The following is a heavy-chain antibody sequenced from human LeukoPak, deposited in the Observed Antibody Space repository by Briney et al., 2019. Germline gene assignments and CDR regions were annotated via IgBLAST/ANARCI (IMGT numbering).Heavy chain of an antibody. Sequence: PSETLSLTCAVSGGSISSDDYSWNWIRQPPGKGLEWIGLIYHSGGTYYNPSLKSRVTISVDRSKNQFSLKLSSVTAADTALYYCARASAWNYYFDYWGQGTLVTVSS. J-gene: IGHJ4*02. V-gene: IGHV4-30-2*01. CDR1: GGSISSDDYS. CDR2: IYHSGGT. CDR3: ARASAWNYYFDY. D-gene: IGHD1-1*01.